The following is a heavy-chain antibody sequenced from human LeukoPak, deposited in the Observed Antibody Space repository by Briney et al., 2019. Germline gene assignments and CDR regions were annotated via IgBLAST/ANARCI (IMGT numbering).Heavy chain of an antibody. D-gene: IGHD2-2*02. V-gene: IGHV4-4*07. CDR1: GGSISSYY. CDR3: ARATSKNYCSSTSCYRAYYYYYMDV. Sequence: SETLSLTCTVSGGSISSYYWSWIRQPAGKGLEWVGRIYTSGSTNYNPSLKSRVTMSVDTSKNQFSLKLSSVTAADTAVYYCARATSKNYCSSTSCYRAYYYYYMDVWGKGTTVTVSS. J-gene: IGHJ6*03. CDR2: IYTSGST.